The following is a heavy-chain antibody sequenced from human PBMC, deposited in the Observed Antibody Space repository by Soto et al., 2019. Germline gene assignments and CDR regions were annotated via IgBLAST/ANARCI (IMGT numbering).Heavy chain of an antibody. J-gene: IGHJ4*02. D-gene: IGHD1-26*01. CDR2: INHSGST. CDR3: ARVLSGAADY. Sequence: SETLSLTCAVYGGSFSGYYWIWIRQPPGKGLEWIGEINHSGSTNYNPSLKSRVTISVDTSKNQFSLKLSSVTAADTAVYYCARVLSGAADYWGQGTLVTVSS. CDR1: GGSFSGYY. V-gene: IGHV4-34*01.